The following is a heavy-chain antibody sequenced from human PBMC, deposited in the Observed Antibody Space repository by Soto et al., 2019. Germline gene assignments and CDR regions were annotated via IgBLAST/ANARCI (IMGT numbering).Heavy chain of an antibody. CDR1: GGSISSGGYY. V-gene: IGHV4-61*08. Sequence: TSETLSLTCTVSGGSISSGGYYWTWIRQHPGKGLEWIGYIDYSGSTNYNPSLKSRVTMSVDTSKNQFSLKLKSVTAADTAVYYCARRYIGGWYSSWVDPWGQGTLVTVSS. D-gene: IGHD6-19*01. J-gene: IGHJ5*01. CDR3: ARRYIGGWYSSWVDP. CDR2: IDYSGST.